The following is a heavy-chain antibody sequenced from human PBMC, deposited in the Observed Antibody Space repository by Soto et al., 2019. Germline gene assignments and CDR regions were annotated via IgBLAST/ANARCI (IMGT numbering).Heavy chain of an antibody. V-gene: IGHV3-21*01. D-gene: IGHD1-26*01. J-gene: IGHJ5*02. CDR2: ISTSSTYI. Sequence: EVPLVESGGGLVKLGGSLRLSCAASGFTFSTYNMNWVRQAPGKGLEWVSSISTSSTYIYYADSVKGRFTISRDNAKNSLYLQMNSLRVEDTALYYCARDSGSTAWFDPWGQGTLVTVSS. CDR3: ARDSGSTAWFDP. CDR1: GFTFSTYN.